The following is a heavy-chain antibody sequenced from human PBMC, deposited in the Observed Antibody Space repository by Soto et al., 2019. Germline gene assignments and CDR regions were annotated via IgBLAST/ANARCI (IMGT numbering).Heavy chain of an antibody. J-gene: IGHJ6*02. V-gene: IGHV3-30-3*01. D-gene: IGHD6-19*01. CDR2: ISYDGSNK. CDR3: ATLPGYSSGLYYYGMHV. CDR1: GFTFSSYA. Sequence: QVQLVESGGGVVQPGRSLRLSCAASGFTFSSYAMHWVRQAPGKGLEWVAVISYDGSNKYYADSVKGRFTISRDNSKNTLYLQMNGLRAEDTAVYYCATLPGYSSGLYYYGMHVWGQGTTVTVS.